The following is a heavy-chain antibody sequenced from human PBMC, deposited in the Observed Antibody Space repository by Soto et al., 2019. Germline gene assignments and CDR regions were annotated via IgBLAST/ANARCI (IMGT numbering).Heavy chain of an antibody. CDR2: IKQDGSEK. Sequence: GGSLRLSCAASGFTFSSYWMSWVRQAPGKGLEWVANIKQDGSEKYYVDSVKGRFTISRDNAENSLYLQMNSLRAEDTTVYYCAREHYYDSSGYYYGDYYYYGMDVWGQGTTVTVSS. D-gene: IGHD3-22*01. V-gene: IGHV3-7*03. CDR1: GFTFSSYW. J-gene: IGHJ6*02. CDR3: AREHYYDSSGYYYGDYYYYGMDV.